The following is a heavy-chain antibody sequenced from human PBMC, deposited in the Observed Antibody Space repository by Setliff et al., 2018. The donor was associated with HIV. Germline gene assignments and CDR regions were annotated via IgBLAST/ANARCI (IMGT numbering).Heavy chain of an antibody. J-gene: IGHJ4*02. CDR2: IYYSGST. Sequence: PSETLSLTCTVSGGSISSHYWSWIRQPPGKGLEWIGSIYYSGSTYYNPSLKSRVTISVDASKNHFSLKLSSVTAADTAVYYCARQLTTLDYFDYWGQGTLVTVSS. V-gene: IGHV4-59*11. CDR3: ARQLTTLDYFDY. CDR1: GGSISSHY. D-gene: IGHD4-17*01.